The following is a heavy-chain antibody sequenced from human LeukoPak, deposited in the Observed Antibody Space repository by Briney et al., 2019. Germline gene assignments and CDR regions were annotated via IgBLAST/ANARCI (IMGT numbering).Heavy chain of an antibody. CDR3: ARDNRILWFGENHHYGMDV. CDR2: LYTSGYT. D-gene: IGHD3-10*01. Sequence: SETLSLTCTVSGGSISGFYWSWIRQSAGKGLEWIGRLYTSGYTNYNTSLESRVTMSVDTSKNQFSLKLRSVTAADTAVYYCARDNRILWFGENHHYGMDVRGQGTTVTVSS. CDR1: GGSISGFY. V-gene: IGHV4-4*07. J-gene: IGHJ6*02.